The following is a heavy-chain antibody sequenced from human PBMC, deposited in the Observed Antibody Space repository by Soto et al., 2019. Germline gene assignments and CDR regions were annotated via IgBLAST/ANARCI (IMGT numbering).Heavy chain of an antibody. CDR3: ARGPDGSLGELSLVWYFDY. CDR2: IIPIFGTA. Sequence: SVKVSCKASGGTFSSYAISWVRQAPGQGLEWMGGIIPIFGTANYAQRFQGRVTITADESTSTAYMELSSLRSEDTAVYYCARGPDGSLGELSLVWYFDYWGQGTLVTVSS. J-gene: IGHJ4*02. V-gene: IGHV1-69*13. D-gene: IGHD3-16*02. CDR1: GGTFSSYA.